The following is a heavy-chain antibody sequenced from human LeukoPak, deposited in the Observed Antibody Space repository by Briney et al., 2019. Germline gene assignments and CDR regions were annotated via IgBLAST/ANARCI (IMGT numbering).Heavy chain of an antibody. Sequence: PGGSLRLSCAASGFTFSSYWMSWVRQAPGKGLEWVANIKQDGSEKYYVDSVKGRFTISRDNAKNSLYLQMNSLRAEDTAVYYCASGAHIVVVTGDAFDIWGQGTMVTVSS. CDR1: GFTFSSYW. J-gene: IGHJ3*02. D-gene: IGHD2-21*02. V-gene: IGHV3-7*01. CDR2: IKQDGSEK. CDR3: ASGAHIVVVTGDAFDI.